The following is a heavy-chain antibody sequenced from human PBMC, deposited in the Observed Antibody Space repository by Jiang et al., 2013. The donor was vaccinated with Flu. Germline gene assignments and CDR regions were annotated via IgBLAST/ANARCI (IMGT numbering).Heavy chain of an antibody. J-gene: IGHJ6*02. CDR3: AKDRMVTTFFYYYGMDV. CDR2: ISYDGSNK. D-gene: IGHD4-17*01. Sequence: SGGGVVQPGRSLRLSCAASGFTFSSYGMHWVRQAPGKGLEWVAVISYDGSNKYYADSVKGRFTISRDNSKNTLYLQMNSLRAEDTAVYYCAKDRMVTTFFYYYGMDVWGQGTTVTVSS. V-gene: IGHV3-30*18. CDR1: GFTFSSYG.